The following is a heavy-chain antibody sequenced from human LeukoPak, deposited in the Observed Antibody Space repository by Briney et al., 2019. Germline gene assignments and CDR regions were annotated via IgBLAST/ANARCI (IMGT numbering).Heavy chain of an antibody. J-gene: IGHJ4*02. CDR3: ARERYYDSSGYPGASYFDY. V-gene: IGHV1-2*02. CDR2: INPNSGGT. Sequence: ASVKVSCKASGYTFTGYSLHWVRQAPGQGLEWMGWINPNSGGTNYAQKFQGRVTMTRDTSISTAYMELSRLRSDDTAVYYCARERYYDSSGYPGASYFDYWGQGTLVTVSS. D-gene: IGHD3-22*01. CDR1: GYTFTGYS.